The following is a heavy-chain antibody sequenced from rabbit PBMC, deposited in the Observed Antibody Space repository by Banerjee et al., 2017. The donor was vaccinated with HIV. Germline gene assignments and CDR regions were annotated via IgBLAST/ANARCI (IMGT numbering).Heavy chain of an antibody. J-gene: IGHJ4*01. CDR2: IYAGSSGST. V-gene: IGHV1S45*01. CDR1: GFSFSSSYY. Sequence: QEQLEESGGDLVKPEGSLTLTCTASGFSFSSSYYMCWVRQAPGKGLEWIACIYAGSSGSTYYANWAKGRLPISKTSWTTVTLQMTSLTAADTATYFCARWRSSYFYGDLWGPGTLVTVS. CDR3: ARWRSSYFYGDL. D-gene: IGHD8-1*01.